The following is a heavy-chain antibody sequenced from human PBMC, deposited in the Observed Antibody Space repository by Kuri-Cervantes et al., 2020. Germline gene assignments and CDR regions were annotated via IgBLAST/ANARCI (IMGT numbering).Heavy chain of an antibody. D-gene: IGHD1-7*01. J-gene: IGHJ5*02. CDR3: AEVNWNYGIWFDP. V-gene: IGHV3-21*04. Sequence: GGSLRLSCAASGFTFSSYEMNWVRQAPGKGLEWVSSISSSSSYIYYADSVKGRFTISRDNAKNSLYLQMNSLRAEDTAVYYCAEVNWNYGIWFDPWGQGTLVTVSS. CDR1: GFTFSSYE. CDR2: ISSSSSYI.